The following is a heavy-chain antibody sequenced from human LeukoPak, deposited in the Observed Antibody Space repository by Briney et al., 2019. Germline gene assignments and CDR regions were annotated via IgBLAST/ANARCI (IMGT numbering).Heavy chain of an antibody. CDR2: IHYSGIT. D-gene: IGHD2-2*03. CDR3: ARHGYLGGPDFDY. Sequence: SETLSLTCTVSGGSISGYYWSWIRQPPGKGLEYIGYIHYSGITNYNPSLKSRVTLSVDTSKNQFSLKLGSVTAADTAVYYCARHGYLGGPDFDYWGQGTLVTVSS. J-gene: IGHJ4*02. CDR1: GGSISGYY. V-gene: IGHV4-59*08.